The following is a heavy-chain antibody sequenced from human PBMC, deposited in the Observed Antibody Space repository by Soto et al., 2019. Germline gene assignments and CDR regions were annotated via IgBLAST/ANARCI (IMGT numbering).Heavy chain of an antibody. CDR3: ATETYSGPLDY. Sequence: QVQLVESGGGVVQPGRSLRLSCAASGFTFSSYGMHWVRQAPGKGLERVAVISYDGSNKYYADSVKSRFTMSRDNSKHTLYLQMNSLRAEDTAVYDCATETYSGPLDYWGQGTLVTVSS. V-gene: IGHV3-30*03. D-gene: IGHD2-15*01. CDR2: ISYDGSNK. CDR1: GFTFSSYG. J-gene: IGHJ4*02.